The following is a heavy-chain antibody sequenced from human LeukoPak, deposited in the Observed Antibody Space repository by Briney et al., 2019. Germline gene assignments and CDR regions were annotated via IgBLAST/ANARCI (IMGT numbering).Heavy chain of an antibody. D-gene: IGHD3-10*01. V-gene: IGHV3-21*04. J-gene: IGHJ3*02. CDR3: ATPRGNSGSYYRDAFDI. Sequence: GGSLRLSCAASGFTFSSYSMNWVRQAPGKGLEWVSSISSSSSYIYYADSVKGRFTISRDNAKNSLYLQMNSLRAEDTAVYYCATPRGNSGSYYRDAFDIWGQGTMVTVSS. CDR1: GFTFSSYS. CDR2: ISSSSSYI.